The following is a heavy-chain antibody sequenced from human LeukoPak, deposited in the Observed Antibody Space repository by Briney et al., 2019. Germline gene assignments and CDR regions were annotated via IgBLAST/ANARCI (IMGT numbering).Heavy chain of an antibody. J-gene: IGHJ4*02. D-gene: IGHD3-22*01. CDR3: AKTTEYYYDSSGYLRY. CDR2: ISGSGGSA. Sequence: GGSLRLSCAASGFTFSSYAMSWVRQAPGNGLEWVSAISGSGGSAYYADSVKGRFTISRDNSKNTLYLQMNSLRAEDTAVYYCAKTTEYYYDSSGYLRYWGQGTLVTVSS. V-gene: IGHV3-23*01. CDR1: GFTFSSYA.